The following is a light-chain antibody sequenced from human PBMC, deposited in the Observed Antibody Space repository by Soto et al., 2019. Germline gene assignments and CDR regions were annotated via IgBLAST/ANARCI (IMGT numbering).Light chain of an antibody. CDR3: QHNGKSRFI. V-gene: IGKV3-20*01. CDR2: GAS. Sequence: EIVLTQSPGTLSLSPGERATLSCRASQSVSSNYLAWYQQKPGQAPRLLIYGASSRATGIPDRFSGSGSGTDFTLTISRLELEDFAVHYCQHNGKSRFIFVPWSKVD. CDR1: QSVSSNY. J-gene: IGKJ3*01.